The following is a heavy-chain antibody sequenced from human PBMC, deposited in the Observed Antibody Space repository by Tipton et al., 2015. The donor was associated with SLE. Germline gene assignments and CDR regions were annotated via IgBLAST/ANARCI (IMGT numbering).Heavy chain of an antibody. D-gene: IGHD3-16*02. Sequence: TLSLTCTVSGGSISSDYWSWIRQPPGKGLEWIGEIYHGGSTNYNPSLKSRVTMSVDKSKNQFSLKLSSVTVADTAVYYCARVGRLHLGELSPPFDYWGQGTLVTVSS. V-gene: IGHV4-4*02. CDR3: ARVGRLHLGELSPPFDY. CDR2: IYHGGST. J-gene: IGHJ4*02. CDR1: GGSISSDY.